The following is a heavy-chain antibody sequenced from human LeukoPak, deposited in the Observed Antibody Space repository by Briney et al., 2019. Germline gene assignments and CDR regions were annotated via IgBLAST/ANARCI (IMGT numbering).Heavy chain of an antibody. CDR2: IYTSGST. D-gene: IGHD6-6*01. CDR3: ARSGSSSSIGSYFDY. Sequence: SETLSLTFTVSGGSISSGSYYWSWIRQPAGKGLEWIGRIYTSGSTNYNPSLKSRVTISVDTSKNQFSLKLSSVTAADTAVYYCARSGSSSSIGSYFDYWGQGTLVTVSS. CDR1: GGSISSGSYY. V-gene: IGHV4-61*02. J-gene: IGHJ4*02.